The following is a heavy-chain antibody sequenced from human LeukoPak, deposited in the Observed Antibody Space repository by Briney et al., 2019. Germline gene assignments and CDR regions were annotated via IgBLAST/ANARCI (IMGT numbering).Heavy chain of an antibody. CDR2: MTGTGDTK. J-gene: IGHJ5*02. V-gene: IGHV3-23*01. D-gene: IGHD3-3*01. Sequence: PGASLTLSCTASGFTFSTYVMTWVRQAPGKGLEWVSGMTGTGDTKYYADSVKGRFTISRDNSKNTLCLQMNSLRAEDTAVYYCARKTVEVYYGALDPWGQGALVTVSS. CDR1: GFTFSTYV. CDR3: ARKTVEVYYGALDP.